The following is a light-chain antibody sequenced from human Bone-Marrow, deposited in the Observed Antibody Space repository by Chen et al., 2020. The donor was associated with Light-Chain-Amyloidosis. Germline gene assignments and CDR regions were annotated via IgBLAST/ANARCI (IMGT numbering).Light chain of an antibody. CDR1: SGSIATNY. CDR3: QSYQGSSQGV. J-gene: IGLJ3*02. Sequence: NFLLTQPHSASESPGQTVSISCTRSSGSIATNYVQWYQQRPGSSPTTVIYEDDQRPSGVPDRFSGSIDRSSNSASLTISGLKTEDEADYYCQSYQGSSQGVFGGGTKLTVL. V-gene: IGLV6-57*01. CDR2: EDD.